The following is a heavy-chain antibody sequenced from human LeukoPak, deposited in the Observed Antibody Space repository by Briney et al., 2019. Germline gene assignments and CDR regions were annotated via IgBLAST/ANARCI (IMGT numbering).Heavy chain of an antibody. V-gene: IGHV3-74*01. Sequence: GGSLRLSCEASGFTFSDYRMHWVRQAPGKGLVWVSHTNSDGSSTSYADSVKGRFTISRDNAKNTLYLQVNSLRAEDTAVYYCARVMYYYDSSGYYHYWYFDLWGRGTLVTVSS. D-gene: IGHD3-22*01. CDR2: TNSDGSST. CDR3: ARVMYYYDSSGYYHYWYFDL. CDR1: GFTFSDYR. J-gene: IGHJ2*01.